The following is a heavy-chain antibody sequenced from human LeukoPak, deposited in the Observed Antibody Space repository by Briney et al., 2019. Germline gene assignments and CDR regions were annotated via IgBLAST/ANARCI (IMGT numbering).Heavy chain of an antibody. V-gene: IGHV4-4*02. CDR2: IYHSGST. J-gene: IGHJ3*02. Sequence: SGTLSLTCAVSGGSISSSNWWSWVRQPPGKGLEWIGEIYHSGSTNYNPSLKSRVTISVDKSKNQFSLKLSSVTAADTAVYYCASCTMVRGAHDAFDIWGQGTMVTVSS. CDR3: ASCTMVRGAHDAFDI. CDR1: GGSISSSNW. D-gene: IGHD3-10*01.